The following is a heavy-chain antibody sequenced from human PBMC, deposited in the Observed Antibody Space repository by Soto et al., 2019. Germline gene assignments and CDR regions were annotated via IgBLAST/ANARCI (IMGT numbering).Heavy chain of an antibody. D-gene: IGHD4-17*01. CDR2: VFDTDGI. J-gene: IGHJ3*02. Sequence: DVQLVDSGGGWIRPGGSRRLPCEPSGLTFTGKTNWAGVRPPPGKGREWVSGVFDTDGIYSADSVKGRFTSSRDNSKTIVYLEMNSLTPDDTAVYYCATWRLREHAYDIWGLGTTVTVSS. V-gene: IGHV3-53*01. CDR1: GLTFTGKTN. CDR3: ATWRLREHAYDI.